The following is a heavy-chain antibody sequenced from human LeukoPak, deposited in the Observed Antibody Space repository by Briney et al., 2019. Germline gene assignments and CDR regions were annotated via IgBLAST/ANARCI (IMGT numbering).Heavy chain of an antibody. CDR2: IKQDGSEK. Sequence: PGGSLRLSCAASGFTFSSYWMSWVRQAPGKGLEWVANIKQDGSEKYYVDSAKGRFTISRDNAKNSLYLQMNSLRAEDTAVYYCAREEDGDPYYFDYWGQGTLVTVSS. J-gene: IGHJ4*02. V-gene: IGHV3-7*01. CDR1: GFTFSSYW. D-gene: IGHD4-17*01. CDR3: AREEDGDPYYFDY.